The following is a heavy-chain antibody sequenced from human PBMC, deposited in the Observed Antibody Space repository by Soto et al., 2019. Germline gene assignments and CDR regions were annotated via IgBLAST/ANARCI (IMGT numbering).Heavy chain of an antibody. CDR2: IIPIFGTA. D-gene: IGHD2-2*01. J-gene: IGHJ6*02. Sequence: QVQLVQSGAEVKKPGSSVKVSCKASGGTFSSYAISWVRQAPGQGLEWMGGIIPIFGTANYAQKFQGRVTITADDSTSTAYMELSSLRSEDTAVYYCARGGGDCSSTSCYAGIYYYYGMDVWGQGTTVTVSS. CDR1: GGTFSSYA. V-gene: IGHV1-69*01. CDR3: ARGGGDCSSTSCYAGIYYYYGMDV.